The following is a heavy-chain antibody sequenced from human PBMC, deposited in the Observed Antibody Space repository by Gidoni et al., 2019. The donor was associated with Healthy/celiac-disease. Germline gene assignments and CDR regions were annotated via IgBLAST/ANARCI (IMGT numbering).Heavy chain of an antibody. CDR1: GGTFSSYA. V-gene: IGHV1-69*01. D-gene: IGHD6-19*01. Sequence: QVQLVQSGAEVKKPGSSVKVSCKASGGTFSSYAISWVRQAPGQGLEWMGGSIPIFGTANYAQKFQGRVTITADESTSTAYMELSSLRSEDTAVYYCAREEQWLSTTEYYYYGMDVWGQGTTVTVSS. CDR3: AREEQWLSTTEYYYYGMDV. J-gene: IGHJ6*02. CDR2: SIPIFGTA.